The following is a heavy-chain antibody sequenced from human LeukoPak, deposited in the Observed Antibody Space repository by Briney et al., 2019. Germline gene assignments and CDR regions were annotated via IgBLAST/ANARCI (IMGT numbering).Heavy chain of an antibody. CDR1: GYTFTNSY. D-gene: IGHD3-3*01. Sequence: GASVKVSCKASGYTFTNSYIHWVRQAPGQGLEWMGWINPNSGGTNYAQKFQGRVTMTRDTSISTAYMELSRLRSEDTAVYFCAGIPFFGVVLPQEPVWGKGPTVTVSS. J-gene: IGHJ6*04. CDR3: AGIPFFGVVLPQEPV. CDR2: INPNSGGT. V-gene: IGHV1-2*02.